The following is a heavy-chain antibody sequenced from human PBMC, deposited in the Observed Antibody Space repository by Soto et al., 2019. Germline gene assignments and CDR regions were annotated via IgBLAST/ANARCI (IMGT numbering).Heavy chain of an antibody. V-gene: IGHV3-23*01. CDR1: GFTFSSYA. Sequence: LRLSCAASGFTFSSYAMSWVRQAPGKGLEWVSAISGSGGSTYYADSVKGRFTISRDNSKNTLYLQMNSLRAEDTAVYYCAKRRYYDSSGYSSWGQGTLVTVSS. CDR2: ISGSGGST. D-gene: IGHD3-22*01. J-gene: IGHJ5*02. CDR3: AKRRYYDSSGYSS.